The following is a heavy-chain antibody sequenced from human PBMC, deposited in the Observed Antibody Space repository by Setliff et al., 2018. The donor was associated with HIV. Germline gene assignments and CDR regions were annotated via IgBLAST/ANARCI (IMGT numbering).Heavy chain of an antibody. J-gene: IGHJ1*01. D-gene: IGHD6-13*01. CDR1: GGSISSRSYY. V-gene: IGHV4-39*07. Sequence: NPSETLSLTCTVSGGSISSRSYYWGWIRLPPGKGLEWIGSIYYSGSTYYNPSLKSRVTISIDTSKNEFSLKLSSVTAADTAVYYCARDGRHDRNSWFITHQYFKHWGQGTLVTVSS. CDR3: ARDGRHDRNSWFITHQYFKH. CDR2: IYYSGST.